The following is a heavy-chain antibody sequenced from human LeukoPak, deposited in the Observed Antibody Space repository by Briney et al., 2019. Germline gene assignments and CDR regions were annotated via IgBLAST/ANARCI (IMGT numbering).Heavy chain of an antibody. J-gene: IGHJ4*02. V-gene: IGHV4-31*03. CDR3: ARVYYYDSSGYYYIYPYYFDY. Sequence: PSQTLSLTCTVSGGSISSGGYYWSWIRQHPGKGLEWIGYIYYSGGTYYNPSLKSRVTISVDTSKNQFSLKLSSVTAADTAVYYCARVYYYDSSGYYYIYPYYFDYWGQGTLVTVSS. D-gene: IGHD3-22*01. CDR1: GGSISSGGYY. CDR2: IYYSGGT.